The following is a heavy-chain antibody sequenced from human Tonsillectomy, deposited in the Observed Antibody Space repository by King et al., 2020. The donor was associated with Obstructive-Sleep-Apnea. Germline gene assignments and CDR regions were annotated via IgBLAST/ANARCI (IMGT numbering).Heavy chain of an antibody. D-gene: IGHD6-13*01. CDR1: GYTFTNYG. Sequence: VQLVESGAEVKKPGASVKVSCKASGYTFTNYGISWVRQAPGQGLEWMGWISGYNGNTNYAKKFQDRVTMTMDTSTTTVYMELRSLRSDDTAVYYCARALVTAASSDWSQGTLVTVSS. CDR3: ARALVTAASSD. J-gene: IGHJ4*02. CDR2: ISGYNGNT. V-gene: IGHV1-18*01.